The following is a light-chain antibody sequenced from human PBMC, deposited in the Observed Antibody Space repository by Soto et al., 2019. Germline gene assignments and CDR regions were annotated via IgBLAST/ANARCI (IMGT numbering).Light chain of an antibody. CDR1: QSVGRNY. CDR2: GAS. CDR3: QQYASSPLT. Sequence: EIVLTQSPGTLSLSPGERATLSCRASQSVGRNYLAWFQQKLGQAPRLLIHGASSRATGIPDRFSGSGSGTDFILTISRVEPEDFAVYYCQQYASSPLTFSGGTKVEIK. J-gene: IGKJ4*01. V-gene: IGKV3-20*01.